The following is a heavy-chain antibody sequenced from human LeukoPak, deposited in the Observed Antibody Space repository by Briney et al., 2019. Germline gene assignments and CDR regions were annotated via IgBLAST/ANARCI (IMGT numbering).Heavy chain of an antibody. V-gene: IGHV3-21*01. CDR3: ATEDFAD. Sequence: GGSLRLSCAASGFTFSNAWMSWVRQTPGKGLEWVSSINSGSNYIYYADSLKGRFTISRDNAKNSLYLQMNSLRAEDTAVYYCATEDFADWGQGALVTVSA. CDR1: GFTFSNAW. CDR2: INSGSNYI. J-gene: IGHJ4*02.